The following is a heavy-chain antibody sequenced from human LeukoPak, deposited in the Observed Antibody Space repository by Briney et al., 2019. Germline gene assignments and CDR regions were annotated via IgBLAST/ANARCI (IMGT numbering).Heavy chain of an antibody. V-gene: IGHV1-2*02. Sequence: ASVKVSCKASGYTFTAYNIHWVRQAPGQGLEWMGWITPNSGATNYAQQFQGRVTMTRDTSISTAYMELNNLISDDTAVYYCAREAYHDAFDIWGQGTMVTVSS. CDR1: GYTFTAYN. J-gene: IGHJ3*02. D-gene: IGHD2-21*01. CDR3: AREAYHDAFDI. CDR2: ITPNSGAT.